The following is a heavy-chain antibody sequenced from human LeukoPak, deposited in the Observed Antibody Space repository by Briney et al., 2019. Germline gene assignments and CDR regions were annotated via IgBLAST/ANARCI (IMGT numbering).Heavy chain of an antibody. D-gene: IGHD3-10*01. J-gene: IGHJ5*02. CDR3: ARDSGVRGVSWLDP. CDR1: GGSISSYY. V-gene: IGHV4-59*01. Sequence: PSETLSLTCTVSGGSISSYYWSWIRQPPGKGLEWIGYIYYSGSTNYNPSLKSRVTISVDTSKNQFSLKLSSVTAADTAVYYCARDSGVRGVSWLDPWGQGTLVTVSS. CDR2: IYYSGST.